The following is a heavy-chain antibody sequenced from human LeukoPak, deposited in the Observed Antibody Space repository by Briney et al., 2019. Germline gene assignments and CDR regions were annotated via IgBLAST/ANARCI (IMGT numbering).Heavy chain of an antibody. D-gene: IGHD3-16*01. Sequence: SETLSLTCTVSGGSVSSGSYYWSWIRQPPGKGLEWIGYIYYSGSTNYNPSLKSRVTISVDTSKKQFSLKLSSVTAADTAVYYCARALRSNDAFDIWGQGTMVTVSS. CDR2: IYYSGST. CDR3: ARALRSNDAFDI. CDR1: GGSVSSGSYY. V-gene: IGHV4-61*01. J-gene: IGHJ3*02.